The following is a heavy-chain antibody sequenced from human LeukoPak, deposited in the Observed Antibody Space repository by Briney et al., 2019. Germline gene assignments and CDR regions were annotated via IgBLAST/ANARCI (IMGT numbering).Heavy chain of an antibody. D-gene: IGHD3-16*01. CDR3: ARPRTAGGTYDY. CDR2: IYSGGST. CDR1: GFTVSSNY. Sequence: GGCLRLSCAASGFTVSSNYMSWVRQAPGRGLEWVSVIYSGGSTYYADSVKGRFTISRDNSKNTLYLQMNSLRAADTAVYYCARPRTAGGTYDYWGQGTLVTVSS. J-gene: IGHJ4*02. V-gene: IGHV3-53*01.